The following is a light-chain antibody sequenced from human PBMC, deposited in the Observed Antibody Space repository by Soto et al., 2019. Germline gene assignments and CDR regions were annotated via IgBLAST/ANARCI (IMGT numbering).Light chain of an antibody. CDR3: QQYNNWPIT. CDR2: GAS. Sequence: EVVMTQSPATLSVSPGERATLSCRASQSVSSDLAWYHQKPGQAPRLLIYGASTRATGIPGRFSGSGSGTESTLTISSLQSEDFAVYFCQQYNNWPITFAQGTRLEIK. CDR1: QSVSSD. J-gene: IGKJ5*01. V-gene: IGKV3-15*01.